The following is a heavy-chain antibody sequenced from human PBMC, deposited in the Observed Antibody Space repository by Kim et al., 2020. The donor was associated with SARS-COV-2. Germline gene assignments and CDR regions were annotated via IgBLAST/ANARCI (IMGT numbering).Heavy chain of an antibody. CDR1: GGSFSGYY. J-gene: IGHJ4*02. CDR3: ARGHNYYDSSGYPRGFDY. CDR2: INHSGST. Sequence: SETLSLTCAVYGGSFSGYYWSWIRQPPGKGLVWIGEINHSGSTNYNPSLKSRVTISVDTSKNQFSLKLSAVTAADTAVYYCARGHNYYDSSGYPRGFDYWGQGTLVTVSS. V-gene: IGHV4-34*01. D-gene: IGHD3-22*01.